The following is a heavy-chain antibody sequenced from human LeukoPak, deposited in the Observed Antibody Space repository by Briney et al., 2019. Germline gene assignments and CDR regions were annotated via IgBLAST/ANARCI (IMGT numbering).Heavy chain of an antibody. D-gene: IGHD2-15*01. J-gene: IGHJ6*02. CDR1: GFTFSSYW. CDR2: IKQDGSEK. V-gene: IGHV3-7*01. Sequence: PGGSLRLSCAASGFTFSSYWMSWVRQAPGKGLEWVANIKQDGSEKYYADSVKGRFTISRDNSKNTLYLQMNSLRAEDTAVYYCAREVVGAFFPYYGMDVWGQGTTVTVSS. CDR3: AREVVGAFFPYYGMDV.